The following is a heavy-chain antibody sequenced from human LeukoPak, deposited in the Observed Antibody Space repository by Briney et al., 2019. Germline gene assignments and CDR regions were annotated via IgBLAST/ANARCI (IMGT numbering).Heavy chain of an antibody. Sequence: GEALKISCAASGFTFSSYWMHWVRQAPGKGLVWVSRINSDGSSTSYADSVKGRFTISRDNSKNTLYLQMNSLRAEDTAVYYCARTGGRYFDWLLSSFSYYYYMDVWGKGTTVTISS. V-gene: IGHV3-74*01. D-gene: IGHD3-9*01. J-gene: IGHJ6*03. CDR1: GFTFSSYW. CDR2: INSDGSST. CDR3: ARTGGRYFDWLLSSFSYYYYMDV.